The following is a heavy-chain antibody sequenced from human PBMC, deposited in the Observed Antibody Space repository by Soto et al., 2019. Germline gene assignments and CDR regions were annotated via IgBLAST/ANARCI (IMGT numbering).Heavy chain of an antibody. Sequence: GGSLRLSCAASGVTFSSYSMNWVRQAPGKGLEWVSSISSSSSYIYYADSVKGRFTISRDNAKNSLYLQMNSLRAEDTAVYYCAILGSSSWYYYYGMDVWGQGTTVTVSS. CDR2: ISSSSSYI. D-gene: IGHD6-13*01. V-gene: IGHV3-21*01. CDR1: GVTFSSYS. J-gene: IGHJ6*02. CDR3: AILGSSSWYYYYGMDV.